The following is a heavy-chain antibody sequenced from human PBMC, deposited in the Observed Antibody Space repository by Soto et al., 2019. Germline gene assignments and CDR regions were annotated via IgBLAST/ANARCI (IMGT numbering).Heavy chain of an antibody. J-gene: IGHJ4*02. Sequence: QVQLVQSGAEVKKPGASVKVSCKASGYTFTGYYVNWARQAPGQGLEWMGWINPDNGVPNYAQKFQGRVTLSRDTSINTAYMELSRLMSDDTAMYYCARTDYLFSTLTYYFDYWGQGTLVTVSS. CDR3: ARTDYLFSTLTYYFDY. D-gene: IGHD3-16*01. CDR2: INPDNGVP. CDR1: GYTFTGYY. V-gene: IGHV1-2*02.